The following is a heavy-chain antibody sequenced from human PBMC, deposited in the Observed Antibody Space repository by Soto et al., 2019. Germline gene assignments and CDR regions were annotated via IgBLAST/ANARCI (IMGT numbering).Heavy chain of an antibody. CDR2: ISGSGGST. J-gene: IGHJ4*02. D-gene: IGHD6-19*01. CDR3: AKERFGFSSSDY. Sequence: EVQLLESGRGLVQPGGSLRLSCAASGFTFSSYAMSWVRQAPGKGLEWVSAISGSGGSTYYADSVKGLFTISRDNSKNTLYLQMHRLRAEDTAVYYCAKERFGFSSSDYLGQGTLVTVSS. V-gene: IGHV3-23*01. CDR1: GFTFSSYA.